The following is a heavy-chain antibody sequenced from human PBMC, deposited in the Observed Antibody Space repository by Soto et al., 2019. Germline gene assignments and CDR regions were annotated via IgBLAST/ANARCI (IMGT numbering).Heavy chain of an antibody. Sequence: QVQLVESGGGLVQTSGSLRIACVASGFTFSDYYMSWVRQAPGKGLEWVSYISSSGNTIYYAESVKGRFTISRDNATNSVYLQMNSLRAEDTALYFCAKMSSENYYDPVFSWGQGTLVTVSS. CDR1: GFTFSDYY. CDR3: AKMSSENYYDPVFS. D-gene: IGHD3-22*01. CDR2: ISSSGNTI. J-gene: IGHJ4*02. V-gene: IGHV3-11*01.